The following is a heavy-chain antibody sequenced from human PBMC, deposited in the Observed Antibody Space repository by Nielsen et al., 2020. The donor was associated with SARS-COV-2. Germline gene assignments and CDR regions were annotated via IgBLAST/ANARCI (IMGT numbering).Heavy chain of an antibody. Sequence: EGSLRLSCAASGFTFSDYYMSWIRQAPGKGLEWVSYISDSSSYTNYAESVKGRFTISRDNAKNTLYLQMNSLRAEDTAVYYCAGRFLEWLGDYGMDVWGQGTTVTVSS. CDR3: AGRFLEWLGDYGMDV. CDR2: ISDSSSYT. J-gene: IGHJ6*02. D-gene: IGHD3-3*01. CDR1: GFTFSDYY. V-gene: IGHV3-11*06.